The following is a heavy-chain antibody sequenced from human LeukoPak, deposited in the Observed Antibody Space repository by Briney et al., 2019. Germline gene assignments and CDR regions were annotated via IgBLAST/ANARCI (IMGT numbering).Heavy chain of an antibody. J-gene: IGHJ4*02. CDR2: IYPGDSDT. D-gene: IGHD3-16*01. CDR3: ARHLGGVPYYFDY. CDR1: GYSFTSYW. V-gene: IGHV5-51*01. Sequence: GESLNISCKGSGYSFTSYWIGWVRQMPGKGLEWMGVIYPGDSDTRYSPSFQGQVTISADKSISTAYLQWSSLRASDTAMYYCARHLGGVPYYFDYWGQGTLVTVSS.